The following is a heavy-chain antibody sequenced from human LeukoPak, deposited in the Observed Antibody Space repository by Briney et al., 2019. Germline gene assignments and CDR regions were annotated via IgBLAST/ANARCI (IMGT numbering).Heavy chain of an antibody. Sequence: SETLSLTCAVYGGSFSGYYWSWIRQPPGKGLEWIGEINHSGSTNYNPSLKSRVTISVDTSKNQFSLELSSVTAADTAVYYCARASYYYDSSGYHLGYYYGMDVWGQGTTVTVSS. J-gene: IGHJ6*02. CDR1: GGSFSGYY. D-gene: IGHD3-22*01. V-gene: IGHV4-34*01. CDR3: ARASYYYDSSGYHLGYYYGMDV. CDR2: INHSGST.